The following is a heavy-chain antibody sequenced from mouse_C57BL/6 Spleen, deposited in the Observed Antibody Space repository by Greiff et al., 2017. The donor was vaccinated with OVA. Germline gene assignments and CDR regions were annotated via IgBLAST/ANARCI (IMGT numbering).Heavy chain of an antibody. CDR2: IDPSDSYT. Sequence: VQLQQPGAELVKPGASVKLSCKASGYTFTSYWMQWVKQRPGQGLEWIGEIDPSDSYTNYNQKFKGKATLTVDTSSSTAYMQLSSLTSEDSAVYYCASGAYGYERYFDVWGTGTTVTVSS. V-gene: IGHV1-50*01. D-gene: IGHD2-2*01. CDR1: GYTFTSYW. CDR3: ASGAYGYERYFDV. J-gene: IGHJ1*03.